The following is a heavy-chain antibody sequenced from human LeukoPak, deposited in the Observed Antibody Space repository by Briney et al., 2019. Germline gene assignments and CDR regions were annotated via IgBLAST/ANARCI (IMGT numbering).Heavy chain of an antibody. Sequence: SETLSLTCTVSGGSISSYYWSWIRQPPGKGLEWIGYIYYSGSTNYNPSLKGRVTISVDTSKNQFSLKLSSVTAADTAVYYCARGADLEMATITDYYYMDVWGKGTTVTVSS. V-gene: IGHV4-59*01. D-gene: IGHD5-24*01. CDR2: IYYSGST. CDR3: ARGADLEMATITDYYYMDV. J-gene: IGHJ6*03. CDR1: GGSISSYY.